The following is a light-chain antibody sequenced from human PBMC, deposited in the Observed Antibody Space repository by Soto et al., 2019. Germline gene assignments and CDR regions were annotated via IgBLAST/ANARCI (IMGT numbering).Light chain of an antibody. CDR3: QQRYSSRT. J-gene: IGKJ1*01. V-gene: IGKV1-39*01. CDR2: AAI. Sequence: DIQMIQSPSSLCASAGDRCTSTCRASQSISTYVNWSQQKPGXAPXXLINAAISLKSGVPSRLIGNGSGTDFTLTLTSLKPEDFASDYCQQRYSSRTFGQGTKVDIK. CDR1: QSISTY.